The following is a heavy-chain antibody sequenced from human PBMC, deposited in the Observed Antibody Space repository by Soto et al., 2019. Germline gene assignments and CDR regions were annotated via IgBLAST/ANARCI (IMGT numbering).Heavy chain of an antibody. J-gene: IGHJ6*02. D-gene: IGHD2-21*02. CDR1: GFTFSSYA. V-gene: IGHV3-23*01. CDR2: ISGSGGST. Sequence: GGSLRLSCAASGFTFSSYAMSWVRQAPGKGLEWVSAISGSGGSTYYADSVKGRFTISRDNSKNTLYLQMNSLRAEDKAVYYCAWSKDDGGNSYYYYYGMDVWGQGTTVTVSS. CDR3: AWSKDDGGNSYYYYYGMDV.